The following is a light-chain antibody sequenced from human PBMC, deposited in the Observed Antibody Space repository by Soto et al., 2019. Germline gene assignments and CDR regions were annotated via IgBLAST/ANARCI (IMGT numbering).Light chain of an antibody. J-gene: IGLJ1*01. V-gene: IGLV2-14*01. Sequence: QSALTQPASLSGSPGQSITISCTGTSSDIGAYDYVSWFQQHPGKAPKLMISEVNNRPSGVSNRFPGSKSGNTAYLTISGLQVEDEAEYFCFPFTTTSTYVFGTGTKATVL. CDR2: EVN. CDR1: SSDIGAYDY. CDR3: FPFTTTSTYV.